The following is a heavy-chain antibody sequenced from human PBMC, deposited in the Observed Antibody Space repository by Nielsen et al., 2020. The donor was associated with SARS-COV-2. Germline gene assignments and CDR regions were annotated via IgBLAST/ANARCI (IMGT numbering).Heavy chain of an antibody. CDR2: IHWDDDK. CDR1: GFSLSTGGMC. CDR3: ARSIGLTGSFDS. J-gene: IGHJ4*02. Sequence: SGPTLVKPTQTLTLTCTFSGFSLSTGGMCLSWIRQPPGKALEWLARIHWDDDKYYTTSLKTRLTISKDTSKNQVVLTMTNMDPVDTATYYCARSIGLTGSFDSWGQGTLVTVSS. V-gene: IGHV2-70*11. D-gene: IGHD3-9*01.